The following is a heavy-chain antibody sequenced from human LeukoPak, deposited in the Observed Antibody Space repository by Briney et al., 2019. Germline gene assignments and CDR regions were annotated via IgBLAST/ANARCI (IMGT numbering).Heavy chain of an antibody. D-gene: IGHD3-3*01. J-gene: IGHJ6*02. CDR1: GYTFTSYG. CDR3: ARVAPGDFWSGYYFDYYYGMDV. Sequence: EASVKVSCKASGYTFTSYGISWVRQAPGQGLEWMGWISAYNGNTNYAQKLQGRVTMTTDTSTSTAYMELRSLRSDDTAVYYCARVAPGDFWSGYYFDYYYGMDVWGQGTTVTVSS. CDR2: ISAYNGNT. V-gene: IGHV1-18*01.